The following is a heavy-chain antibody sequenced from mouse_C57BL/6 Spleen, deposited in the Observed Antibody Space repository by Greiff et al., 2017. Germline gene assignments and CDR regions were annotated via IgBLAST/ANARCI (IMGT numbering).Heavy chain of an antibody. CDR3: ARSDYSNYDYYAMDY. CDR1: GYTFTSYW. D-gene: IGHD2-5*01. CDR2: IHPNSGST. Sequence: QVQLQQPGAELVKPGASVTLSCKASGYTFTSYWMHWVKQRPGQGLEWIGMIHPNSGSTNYNEKFKSKATLTVDKSSSTAYMQLSSLTSEDSAVYYCARSDYSNYDYYAMDYWGQGTSVTVSS. V-gene: IGHV1-64*01. J-gene: IGHJ4*01.